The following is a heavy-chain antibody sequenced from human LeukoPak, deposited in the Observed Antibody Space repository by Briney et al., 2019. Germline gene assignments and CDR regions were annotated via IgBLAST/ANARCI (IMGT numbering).Heavy chain of an antibody. CDR3: ARTYGSGSYSAFDI. CDR2: MNPNSGNT. J-gene: IGHJ3*02. Sequence: ASVKVSCKASGFTFTSYDINWVRQATGQGLEWMGWMNPNSGNTGYAQKFQGRVTMTRNTSISTAYMELSSLRSEDTAVYYCARTYGSGSYSAFDIWGQGTMVTVSS. V-gene: IGHV1-8*01. D-gene: IGHD3-10*01. CDR1: GFTFTSYD.